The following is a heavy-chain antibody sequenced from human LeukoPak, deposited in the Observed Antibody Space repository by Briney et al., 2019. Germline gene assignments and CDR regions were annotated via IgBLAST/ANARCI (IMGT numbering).Heavy chain of an antibody. CDR2: ISGSGGST. Sequence: TGGSLRLSCAASGFTFSSYAMSWVRQAPGKGLEWVSAISGSGGSTYYADSVKGRFTISRDNSKNTLYLQMNSLRAEDTAVYYYAKPQEIRFLEWFFDYWGQGTLVTVSS. V-gene: IGHV3-23*01. D-gene: IGHD3-3*01. J-gene: IGHJ4*02. CDR1: GFTFSSYA. CDR3: AKPQEIRFLEWFFDY.